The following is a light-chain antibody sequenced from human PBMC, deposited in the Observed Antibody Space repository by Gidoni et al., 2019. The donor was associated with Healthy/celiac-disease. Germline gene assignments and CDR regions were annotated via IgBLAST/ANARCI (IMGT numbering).Light chain of an antibody. CDR2: DNN. V-gene: IGLV1-51*01. CDR3: GTWDSSLNVGV. CDR1: SSNIGNNY. J-gene: IGLJ3*02. Sequence: QSVLTQPPSVSAAPGQKVTISCSGSSSNIGNNYVSLYQHLPGTAPKLLIYDNNKRPSGIPDRFSGSKSGTSATLGITGLQTGDEADYYCGTWDSSLNVGVFGGGTKLTVL.